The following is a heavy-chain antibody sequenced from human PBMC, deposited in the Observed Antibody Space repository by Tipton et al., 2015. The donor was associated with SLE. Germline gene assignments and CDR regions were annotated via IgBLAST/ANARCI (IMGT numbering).Heavy chain of an antibody. Sequence: SLRLSCAASGFTFSSYAVHWVRQAPGKGLEWVAVISYDGSNKYYADSVKGRFTISRDNSKNTLYLQMSSLRAEDTAVYYCARDRDSSPSDGSETYDAFDIWGQGTMVTVSS. J-gene: IGHJ3*02. CDR1: GFTFSSYA. CDR3: ARDRDSSPSDGSETYDAFDI. CDR2: ISYDGSNK. D-gene: IGHD3-10*01. V-gene: IGHV3-30*04.